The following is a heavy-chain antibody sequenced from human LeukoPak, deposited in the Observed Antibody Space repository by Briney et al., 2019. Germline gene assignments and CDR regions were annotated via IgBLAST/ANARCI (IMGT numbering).Heavy chain of an antibody. V-gene: IGHV1-69*05. CDR1: GGTFSSYA. Sequence: ASVKVSCKASGGTFSSYAISWVRQAPGQGLEWMGGIIPIFGTANYAQKFQGRVTITTDESTSTAYMELSSLRSEDTAVYYCAIQQLDPPYYYYYMDVWGKGTTVTVSS. J-gene: IGHJ6*03. CDR2: IIPIFGTA. CDR3: AIQQLDPPYYYYYMDV. D-gene: IGHD6-13*01.